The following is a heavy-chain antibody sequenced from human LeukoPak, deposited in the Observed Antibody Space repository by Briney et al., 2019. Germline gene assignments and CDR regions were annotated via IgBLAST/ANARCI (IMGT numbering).Heavy chain of an antibody. V-gene: IGHV1-46*01. D-gene: IGHD6-19*01. CDR3: AREGIAVAGTSAYYFDY. J-gene: IGHJ4*02. CDR1: GYTFTSYY. CDR2: INPSGGST. Sequence: ASVKLSCKASGYTFTSYYMHWVRQAPGQGLEWMGIINPSGGSTRYAQTFQDRVTMTRETSTSTVYMEQSSMRSEDTAVYYCAREGIAVAGTSAYYFDYWGQGTLVTVSS.